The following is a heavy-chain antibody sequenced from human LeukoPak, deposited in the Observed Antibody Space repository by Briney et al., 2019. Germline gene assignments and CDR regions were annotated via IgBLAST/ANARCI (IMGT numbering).Heavy chain of an antibody. J-gene: IGHJ4*02. CDR3: LFGSGSYYTAFEY. V-gene: IGHV3-74*01. CDR2: ISTDGSTT. Sequence: TGGSLRLSCAASGFGFSSYWMHWVRQVPGRGPLWASHISTDGSTTNYADSVKGRFTTSRDNANNTLYLQMNSLRAEDTAVYYCLFGSGSYYTAFEYWGQGALVTVSS. D-gene: IGHD3-10*01. CDR1: GFGFSSYW.